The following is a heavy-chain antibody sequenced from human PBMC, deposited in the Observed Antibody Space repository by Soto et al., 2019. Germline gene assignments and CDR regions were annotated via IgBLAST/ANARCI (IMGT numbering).Heavy chain of an antibody. CDR1: GFTFSSYA. CDR3: ARGYDFWSGYYYPYGMDV. J-gene: IGHJ6*02. Sequence: QVQLVESGGGVVQAGRSLRLSCAASGFTFSSYAMHWVRQAPGKGLEWVAVISYDGSNKNQADTVKGRFTISRDNSKNTLYLQMNSLRAEDTAVYYCARGYDFWSGYYYPYGMDVWGQATTVTVSS. V-gene: IGHV3-30-3*01. CDR2: ISYDGSNK. D-gene: IGHD3-3*01.